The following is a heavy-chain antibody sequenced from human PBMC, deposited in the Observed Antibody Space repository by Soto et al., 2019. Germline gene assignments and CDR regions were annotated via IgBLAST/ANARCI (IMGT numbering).Heavy chain of an antibody. D-gene: IGHD2-8*02. CDR1: GGSVTSASYY. J-gene: IGHJ4*02. V-gene: IGHV4-61*01. Sequence: SETLSLTCSVSGGSVTSASYYWSWIRQSPGKGLECIGYVFQGANTNYNPSLKGRVTISVDTSRNQFSLDLTSVTAADTAVYYCATALGPTTGIDYWGQGTLVTVSS. CDR3: ATALGPTTGIDY. CDR2: VFQGANT.